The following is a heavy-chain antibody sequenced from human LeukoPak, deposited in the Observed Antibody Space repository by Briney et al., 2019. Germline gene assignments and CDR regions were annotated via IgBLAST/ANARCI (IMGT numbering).Heavy chain of an antibody. CDR3: ARGDTAMDNPFDY. CDR2: IYHSGST. CDR1: GYSISSGYY. V-gene: IGHV4-38-2*01. D-gene: IGHD5-18*01. Sequence: PSETLSLTCAVSGYSISSGYYWGWIRQPPGKGLEWIGSIYHSGSTYYNPSLKSRVTISVDTSKNQFSLKLSSVTAADTAVYYCARGDTAMDNPFDYWGQGTLVTVSS. J-gene: IGHJ4*02.